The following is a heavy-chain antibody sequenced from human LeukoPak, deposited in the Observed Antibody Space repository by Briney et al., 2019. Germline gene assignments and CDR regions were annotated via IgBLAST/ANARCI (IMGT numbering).Heavy chain of an antibody. J-gene: IGHJ3*02. CDR3: ARDWELLTAFDI. Sequence: GGSLRLSCAASGFIFSSYAMHWVRQAPGEGLEWVAVIWYDAKNMYYAESVKGRFTISRDSSKNTLYLQMNSLRAEDTAVYYCARDWELLTAFDIWGQGTMVTVSS. D-gene: IGHD1-7*01. V-gene: IGHV3-33*01. CDR1: GFIFSSYA. CDR2: IWYDAKNM.